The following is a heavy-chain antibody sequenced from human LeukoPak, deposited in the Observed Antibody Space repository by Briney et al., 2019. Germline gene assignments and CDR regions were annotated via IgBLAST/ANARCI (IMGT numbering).Heavy chain of an antibody. CDR3: ARTGPHPHYYDSSGPMGDS. D-gene: IGHD3-22*01. CDR1: GGSFSGYY. CDR2: INHSGST. V-gene: IGHV4-34*01. Sequence: SETLSLTCAVYGGSFSGYYWSWIRQPPGKGLEWIGEINHSGSTNYNPSLKSRVTISVDTSKNQFSLKLSSVTAADTAVYYCARTGPHPHYYDSSGPMGDSWGQGTLVTVSS. J-gene: IGHJ4*02.